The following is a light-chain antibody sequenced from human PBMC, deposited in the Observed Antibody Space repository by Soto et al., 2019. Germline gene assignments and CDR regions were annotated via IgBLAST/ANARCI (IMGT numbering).Light chain of an antibody. CDR2: WAS. J-gene: IGKJ1*01. CDR3: QQYYGTPWT. V-gene: IGKV4-1*01. CDR1: LSVLYSSDNKNY. Sequence: DIVMTQSPDSLAVSLGERATINCKSSLSVLYSSDNKNYLAWYQQKPGQPPKLLIDWASTRESGVPDRFSGSGSGTDFTLTISSLQAADVAVYFCQQYYGTPWTFGQGTKVEIK.